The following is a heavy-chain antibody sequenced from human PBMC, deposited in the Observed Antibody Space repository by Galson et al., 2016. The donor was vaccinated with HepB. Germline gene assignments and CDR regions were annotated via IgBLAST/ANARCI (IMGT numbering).Heavy chain of an antibody. D-gene: IGHD3-16*02. CDR3: ARRQVPVGGSYRTAGYFDY. Sequence: SETLSLTCTVSGASISNTNYYWGWIRQPPGKGLEWIATIYYNGDTYNNPSLRSRVTVSVDTSKNQLSLSLRSVAAADTAVYYCARRQVPVGGSYRTAGYFDYWGQGILVTVSS. V-gene: IGHV4-39*01. CDR1: GASISNTNYY. CDR2: IYYNGDT. J-gene: IGHJ4*02.